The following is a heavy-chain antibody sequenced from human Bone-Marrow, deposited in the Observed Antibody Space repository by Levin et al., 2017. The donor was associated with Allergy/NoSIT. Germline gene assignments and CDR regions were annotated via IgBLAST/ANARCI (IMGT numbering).Heavy chain of an antibody. Sequence: GGSLRLSCAASGLTASSNYMSWVRQPPGKGLEWISVMYPGSSTYNADSVQGRFTISRDKSKNTLFLQMNSLRAEDTAVYYCARVVYGRGTAINTYYYMDVWGKGTTVTVSS. D-gene: IGHD3-16*01. V-gene: IGHV3-66*01. CDR2: MYPGSST. J-gene: IGHJ6*03. CDR3: ARVVYGRGTAINTYYYMDV. CDR1: GLTASSNY.